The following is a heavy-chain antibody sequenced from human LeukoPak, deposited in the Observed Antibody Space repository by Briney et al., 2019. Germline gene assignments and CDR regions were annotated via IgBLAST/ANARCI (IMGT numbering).Heavy chain of an antibody. V-gene: IGHV3-15*01. J-gene: IGHJ4*02. Sequence: TGGSLRLSCVASGFTFNNAWVTWVRQAPGKGLEWVGRIKSRADGETTDFAAPVKGRFTISRDDSKTTLYLQMHSLKTEDTAVYYCTTDLGITMIRGVIVSWGQGTLVTVSS. CDR3: TTDLGITMIRGVIVS. CDR1: GFTFNNAW. D-gene: IGHD3-10*01. CDR2: IKSRADGETT.